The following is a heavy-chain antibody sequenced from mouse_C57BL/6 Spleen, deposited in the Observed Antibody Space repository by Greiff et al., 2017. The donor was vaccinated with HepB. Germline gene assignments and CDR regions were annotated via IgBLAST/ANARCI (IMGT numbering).Heavy chain of an antibody. J-gene: IGHJ3*01. Sequence: VQLKQSGPELVKPGASVKISCKASGYSFTDYNMNWVKQSNGKSLEWIGVINPNYGTTSYNQKFKGKATLTVDQSSSTAYMQLNSLTSEDSAVYYCARGITTAPRAWFAYWGQGTLVTVSA. CDR1: GYSFTDYN. CDR3: ARGITTAPRAWFAY. V-gene: IGHV1-39*01. D-gene: IGHD1-2*01. CDR2: INPNYGTT.